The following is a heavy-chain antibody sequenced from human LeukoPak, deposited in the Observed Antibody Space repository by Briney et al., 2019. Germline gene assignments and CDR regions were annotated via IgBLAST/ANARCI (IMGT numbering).Heavy chain of an antibody. CDR2: IYYSGST. D-gene: IGHD3-22*01. J-gene: IGHJ4*02. V-gene: IGHV4-31*03. CDR1: GGSISSGGYY. CDR3: AGASSYDSSGYYPTSIDY. Sequence: SETLSLTCTVSGGSISSGGYYWSWIRQHPGKGLEWIEYIYYSGSTYYNPSLKSRVTISVDTSKNQFSLKLSSVTAADTAVYYCAGASSYDSSGYYPTSIDYWGQGTLVTVSS.